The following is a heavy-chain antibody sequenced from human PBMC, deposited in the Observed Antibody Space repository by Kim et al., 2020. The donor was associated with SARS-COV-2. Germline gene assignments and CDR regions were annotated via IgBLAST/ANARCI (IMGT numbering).Heavy chain of an antibody. D-gene: IGHD2-2*02. V-gene: IGHV1-46*01. CDR2: GST. J-gene: IGHJ5*02. CDR3: ARGIPNFDP. Sequence: GSTSYAQKFQGRVTRTRDTSTSTVYMELSSLRSEDTAVYYCARGIPNFDPWGQGTLVTVSS.